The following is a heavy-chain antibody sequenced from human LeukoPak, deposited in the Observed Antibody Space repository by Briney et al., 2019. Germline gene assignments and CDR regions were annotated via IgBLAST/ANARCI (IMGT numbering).Heavy chain of an antibody. CDR2: IYPGDSDT. D-gene: IGHD2-2*01. CDR1: GYSFTSYW. Sequence: GESLKISCKGSGYSFTSYWIGWVRQMPRKGLEWMGIIYPGDSDTRYSPSFQGQVTISADKSISTAYLQWSSLKASDTAMYYCARGIVVVPSRNWFDPWGQGTLVTVSS. J-gene: IGHJ5*02. CDR3: ARGIVVVPSRNWFDP. V-gene: IGHV5-51*01.